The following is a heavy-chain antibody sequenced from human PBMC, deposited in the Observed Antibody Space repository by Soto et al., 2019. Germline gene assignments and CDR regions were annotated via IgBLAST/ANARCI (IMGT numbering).Heavy chain of an antibody. CDR3: ARGINYYASGDDAFDS. CDR2: MNPNSGNT. Sequence: QVQLVQSGAEVKKPGASVKVSCKASGYTFTSYDINWVRQATGQGLEWMGWMNPNSGNTGYAQKFQGRVTMPRNTSISTAYMELSSLRSEDTAVYYCARGINYYASGDDAFDSWGQGTMVTVSS. V-gene: IGHV1-8*01. CDR1: GYTFTSYD. J-gene: IGHJ3*02. D-gene: IGHD3-10*01.